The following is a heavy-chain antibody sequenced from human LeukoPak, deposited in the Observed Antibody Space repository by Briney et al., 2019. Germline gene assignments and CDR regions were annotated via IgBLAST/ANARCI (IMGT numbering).Heavy chain of an antibody. CDR3: ARVPYYYDSSGYQIDY. CDR2: IYYSGST. V-gene: IGHV4-59*12. J-gene: IGHJ4*02. D-gene: IGHD3-22*01. Sequence: SETLSLTCAVYGGSFSGYYWSWIRQPPGKGLEWIGYIYYSGSTNYNPSLKSRVTISVDTSKNQFSLKLSSVTAADTAVYYCARVPYYYDSSGYQIDYWGQGTLVTVSS. CDR1: GGSFSGYY.